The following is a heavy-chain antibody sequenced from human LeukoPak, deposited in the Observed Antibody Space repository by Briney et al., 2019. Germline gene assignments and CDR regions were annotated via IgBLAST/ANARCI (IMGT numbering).Heavy chain of an antibody. CDR1: GYSFTSYW. V-gene: IGHV5-51*01. Sequence: GESLKISCKGSGYSFTSYWIGWVRQMPGKGLEWMGIIYPGDSVTRYSPSFQGQVTISADKSISTAYLQWSSLKASDTAMYYCARQGLLAVAGRVLHAFDIWGQGTMVTVSS. D-gene: IGHD6-19*01. CDR3: ARQGLLAVAGRVLHAFDI. J-gene: IGHJ3*02. CDR2: IYPGDSVT.